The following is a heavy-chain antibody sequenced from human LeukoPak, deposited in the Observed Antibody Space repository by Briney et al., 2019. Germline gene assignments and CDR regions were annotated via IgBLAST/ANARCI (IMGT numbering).Heavy chain of an antibody. V-gene: IGHV4-39*01. J-gene: IGHJ5*02. CDR3: ARHGLVGMATITYWFDP. D-gene: IGHD5-24*01. CDR1: GGSISSSSYY. CDR2: IYYSGST. Sequence: SETLSLTCTVSGGSISSSSYYWGWIRQPPGKGLEWIGSIYYSGSTYYNPSLKSRVTISVDTSKNQFSLKLSSVTAADTAVYYCARHGLVGMATITYWFDPWGQGTLVTVSS.